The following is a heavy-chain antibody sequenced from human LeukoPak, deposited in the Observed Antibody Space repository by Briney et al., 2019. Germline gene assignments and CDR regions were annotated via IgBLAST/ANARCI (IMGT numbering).Heavy chain of an antibody. D-gene: IGHD3-22*01. CDR3: ARAPGYYYDSSGPDY. CDR2: ISSSSSYI. J-gene: IGHJ4*02. V-gene: IGHV3-21*06. CDR1: GFTFSSYS. Sequence: GGSLRLSCAASGFTFSSYSMNWVRQAPGKGLEWVSSISSSSSYIYYADSVKGRFTISRDNAKNSLYLQMNSLRAEDTAVYYCARAPGYYYDSSGPDYWGRGTLVTVSS.